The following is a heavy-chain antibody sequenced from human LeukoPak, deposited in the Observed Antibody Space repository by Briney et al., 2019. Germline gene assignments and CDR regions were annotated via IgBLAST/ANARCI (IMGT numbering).Heavy chain of an antibody. Sequence: GASLKISCKGSGYRFTSYWIGWVRQMPGKGLEWMGIIYPGDSDTRYSPSFQGQVTISADKSISTAYLQWSSLKASDTAMYYCARCEGSYYYGSGSYSGPNFDYWGQGTLVTVSS. V-gene: IGHV5-51*01. D-gene: IGHD3-10*01. CDR1: GYRFTSYW. CDR2: IYPGDSDT. CDR3: ARCEGSYYYGSGSYSGPNFDY. J-gene: IGHJ4*02.